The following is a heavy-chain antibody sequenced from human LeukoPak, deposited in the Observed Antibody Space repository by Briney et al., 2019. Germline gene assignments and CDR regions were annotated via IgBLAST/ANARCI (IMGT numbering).Heavy chain of an antibody. CDR2: ISSSSSDI. J-gene: IGHJ4*02. Sequence: GGSLRLSCAASGFTFAGYYMSWIRQAPGKGLEWVSYISSSSSDIRYADSVKGRFTISRDNAKNSLYLQMNSLRAEDTAVYYCARENLAGSICGGDCSPDFGYWGQGTLVTVSS. CDR3: ARENLAGSICGGDCSPDFGY. D-gene: IGHD2-21*02. V-gene: IGHV3-11*06. CDR1: GFTFAGYY.